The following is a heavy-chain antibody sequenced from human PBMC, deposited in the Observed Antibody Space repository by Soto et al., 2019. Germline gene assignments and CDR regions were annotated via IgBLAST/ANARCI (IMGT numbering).Heavy chain of an antibody. V-gene: IGHV1-18*01. D-gene: IGHD6-19*01. CDR3: ASATSIAVAGKET. CDR1: GDTVTKYG. CDR2: ISFYNGHT. Sequence: QVQLVQSGGEVKKPGASVKVSCKASGDTVTKYGISWVRQAPGQGLEWLGWISFYNGHTNYALKFQDRITFTTDTSTSTASMELRSLTSDDTAVYYCASATSIAVAGKETWGQGTLVTVPS. J-gene: IGHJ4*02.